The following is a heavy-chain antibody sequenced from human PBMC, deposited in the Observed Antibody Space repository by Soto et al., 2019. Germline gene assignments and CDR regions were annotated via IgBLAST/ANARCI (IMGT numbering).Heavy chain of an antibody. CDR3: AHSLIPNWGSRGAFDY. CDR2: IYWDDDK. J-gene: IGHJ4*02. V-gene: IGHV2-5*02. D-gene: IGHD7-27*01. CDR1: GFSLTTRGLG. Sequence: SGPTLVNPTQTLTVTCTFSGFSLTTRGLGVGWIRQPPGKALEWLALIYWDDDKRYSPSLKSRLTITKDTSKNQVVLTMTNMDPVDTATYYCAHSLIPNWGSRGAFDYWGQGTLVTVSS.